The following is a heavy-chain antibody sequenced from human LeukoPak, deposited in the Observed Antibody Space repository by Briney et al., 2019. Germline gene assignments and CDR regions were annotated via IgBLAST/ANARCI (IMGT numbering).Heavy chain of an antibody. CDR2: VHHSGSA. Sequence: LRLSCAASGFTFSDYYMSWIRQAPGKGLEWIGEVHHSGSANYNPSLKSRVTISLDTSENHFSLRLTSVTAADTAVYYCVRDRGEFSYSHDYWGQGTLVTVSS. V-gene: IGHV4-34*01. CDR3: VRDRGEFSYSHDY. J-gene: IGHJ4*02. CDR1: GFTFSDYY. D-gene: IGHD1-26*01.